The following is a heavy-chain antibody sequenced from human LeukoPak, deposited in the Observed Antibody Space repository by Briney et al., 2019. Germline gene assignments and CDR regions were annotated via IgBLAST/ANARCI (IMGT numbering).Heavy chain of an antibody. CDR2: IYTAGNT. CDR1: TFTVSSNC. CDR3: ARVAVEGREFFQH. J-gene: IGHJ1*01. V-gene: IGHV3-66*02. D-gene: IGHD6-19*01. Sequence: GGSLRLSCTASTFTVSSNCMGWVRQAPGKGLEWVSLIYTAGNTYYADSVKGRFTISRDISKNTLYLEMNSLRTEDTAVYYCARVAVEGREFFQHWGQGTLVTVSS.